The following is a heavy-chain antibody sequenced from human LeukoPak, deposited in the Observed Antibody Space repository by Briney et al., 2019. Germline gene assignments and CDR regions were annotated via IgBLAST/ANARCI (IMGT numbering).Heavy chain of an antibody. CDR1: GYTFTSYG. J-gene: IGHJ5*02. D-gene: IGHD3-3*01. CDR3: ARDIGSFGVGIPFDP. CDR2: ISAYNGNT. Sequence: ASVKVSCKASGYTFTSYGISWVRQAPGQGLEWMGWISAYNGNTNYAQKLQGRVTMTTDTSTSTAYMELRSLRSDDTAVYYCARDIGSFGVGIPFDPWGQGTLVTVSS. V-gene: IGHV1-18*01.